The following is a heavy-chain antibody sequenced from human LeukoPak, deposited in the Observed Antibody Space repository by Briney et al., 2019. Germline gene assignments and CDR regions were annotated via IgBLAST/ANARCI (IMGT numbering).Heavy chain of an antibody. CDR1: GFTFSRYA. CDR3: ARAIFSGFDFVPANA. Sequence: PGGSLRLSCAASGFTFSRYAMSWVRQTPGKGLEWVSTISGSGESTYYADPVKGRFTISRDNSKKTVFLEMNSLRAEDTAVYFCARAIFSGFDFVPANAWGQGVLVTVFS. CDR2: ISGSGEST. J-gene: IGHJ5*02. D-gene: IGHD5-12*01. V-gene: IGHV3-23*01.